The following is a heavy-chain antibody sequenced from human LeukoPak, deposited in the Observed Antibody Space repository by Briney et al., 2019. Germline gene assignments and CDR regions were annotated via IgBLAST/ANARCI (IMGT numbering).Heavy chain of an antibody. CDR3: ARRRVGDLTVGSDTWFDP. Sequence: KPSETLSLTCTVSGGSISSTTYYWGWIRRPPGKGLEWIGYISDSGSTNYNPSLQSRVTISVDTSKNQFSLKLSSVTASDTAVYYCARRRVGDLTVGSDTWFDPWGQGALVTVSS. CDR1: GGSISSTTYY. V-gene: IGHV4-61*05. D-gene: IGHD2-15*01. J-gene: IGHJ5*02. CDR2: ISDSGST.